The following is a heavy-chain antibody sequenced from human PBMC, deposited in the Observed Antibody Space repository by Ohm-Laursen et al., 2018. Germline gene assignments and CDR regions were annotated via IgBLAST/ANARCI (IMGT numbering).Heavy chain of an antibody. J-gene: IGHJ3*01. V-gene: IGHV4-34*01. CDR2: ISHRGNT. Sequence: LRLSCAASGFTFSDYYMSWIRQPPGKGLEWIGEISHRGNTNYSPSLKSRVTMSVDTSRNHFSLELTSVTAADTAVYYCAREYSDDGGYRYDAFDVWGHGTVVTVSS. D-gene: IGHD2-15*01. CDR3: AREYSDDGGYRYDAFDV. CDR1: GFTFSDYY.